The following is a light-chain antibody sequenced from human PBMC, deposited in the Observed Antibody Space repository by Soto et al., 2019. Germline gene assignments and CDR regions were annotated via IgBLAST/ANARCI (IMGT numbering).Light chain of an antibody. CDR2: GAS. Sequence: EVVLTQSPGTLSLSPGERATLSCRASQSVTSSYLAWYQQKPGQAPRLLIYGASSRATGSPDRFSGSGSGTDFTLTISRLEPEDFAVYYCQQYGISPYTFGQGTKLEIK. CDR1: QSVTSSY. J-gene: IGKJ2*01. V-gene: IGKV3-20*01. CDR3: QQYGISPYT.